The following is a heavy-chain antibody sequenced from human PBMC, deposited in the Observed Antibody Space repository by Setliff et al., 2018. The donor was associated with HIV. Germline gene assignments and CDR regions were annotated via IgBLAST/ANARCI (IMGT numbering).Heavy chain of an antibody. CDR3: ARDFCSSTTCTNWFHP. CDR2: IYHSGST. D-gene: IGHD2-2*01. Sequence: SETLSLTCAVYGGSFSGYYWGWIRQPPGKGLEWIGTIYHSGSTYYNPSLKSRVTISVDTSKNQFSLNLSSVTAADTAVYYCARDFCSSTTCTNWFHPWGQGTLV. J-gene: IGHJ5*02. CDR1: GGSFSGYY. V-gene: IGHV4-38-2*02.